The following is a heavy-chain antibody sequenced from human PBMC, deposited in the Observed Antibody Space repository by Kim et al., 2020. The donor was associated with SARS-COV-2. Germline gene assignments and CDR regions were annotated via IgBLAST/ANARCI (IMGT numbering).Heavy chain of an antibody. Sequence: SETLSLTCTVSGGSISSSSYYWGWIRQPPGKGLEWIGSIYYSGSTYYNPSLKSRVTISVDTSKNQFSLKLSSVTAADTAVYYCARSVGATQVYFDYWGQGTLVTVSS. CDR3: ARSVGATQVYFDY. V-gene: IGHV4-39*01. J-gene: IGHJ4*02. CDR1: GGSISSSSYY. CDR2: IYYSGST. D-gene: IGHD1-26*01.